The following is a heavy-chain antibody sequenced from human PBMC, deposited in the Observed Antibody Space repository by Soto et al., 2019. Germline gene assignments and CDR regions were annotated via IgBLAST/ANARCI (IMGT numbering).Heavy chain of an antibody. Sequence: QLQLQESGSGLVKPSQTLSLTCAVSGGSISSGGYSWSWIRQPPGKGLEWIGYIYHSGNTYYNPSLTRRVTISVARSTNPFSLNLTSVPSAATALYYCARVPGLWGRGTLVTVSS. D-gene: IGHD3-10*01. V-gene: IGHV4-30-2*01. CDR1: GGSISSGGYS. CDR3: ARVPGL. J-gene: IGHJ2*01. CDR2: IYHSGNT.